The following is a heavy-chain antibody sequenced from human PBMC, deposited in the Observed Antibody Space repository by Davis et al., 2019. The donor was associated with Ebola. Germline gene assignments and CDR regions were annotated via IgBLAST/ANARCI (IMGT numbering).Heavy chain of an antibody. CDR3: TRDHFEGSLDY. CDR1: GFTFNIYG. D-gene: IGHD3-9*01. J-gene: IGHJ4*02. Sequence: GESLKISCEASGFTFNIYGMHWVRQAPGKGLEWVALIWYDGSNEYYADSVKGRFTISRDNSKNTLYVQMNSLRVEDTAVYYCTRDHFEGSLDYWGQGTLVTVSP. V-gene: IGHV3-33*01. CDR2: IWYDGSNE.